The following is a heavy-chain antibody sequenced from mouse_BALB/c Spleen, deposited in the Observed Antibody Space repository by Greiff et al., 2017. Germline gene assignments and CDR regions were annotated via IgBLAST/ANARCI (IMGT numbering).Heavy chain of an antibody. CDR2: ILPGSGST. J-gene: IGHJ4*01. Sequence: QVQLQQSGAELMKPGASVKISCKATGYPFSSYWIEWVKQRPGHGLEWIGEILPGSGSTNYNEKFKGKATFTADTSSNTAYMHLSSLTSEDSAVYYCARVTTADAMDYWGQGTSVTVSS. D-gene: IGHD1-2*01. V-gene: IGHV1-9*01. CDR3: ARVTTADAMDY. CDR1: GYPFSSYW.